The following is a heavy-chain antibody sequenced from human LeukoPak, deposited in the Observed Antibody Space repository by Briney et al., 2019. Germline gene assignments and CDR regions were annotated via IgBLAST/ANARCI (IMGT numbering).Heavy chain of an antibody. D-gene: IGHD6-13*01. V-gene: IGHV4-4*07. Sequence: PSETLSLTCTVAGGSISSYYWSWVRQPAGKGLEWVGRIYTSGSTNYNPSLKSRVTMSVDTSKNQFSLKLSSVTAADTAVYYCARSTAAAGRGYYYYMDVWGKGTTVTVSS. CDR2: IYTSGST. J-gene: IGHJ6*03. CDR1: GGSISSYY. CDR3: ARSTAAAGRGYYYYMDV.